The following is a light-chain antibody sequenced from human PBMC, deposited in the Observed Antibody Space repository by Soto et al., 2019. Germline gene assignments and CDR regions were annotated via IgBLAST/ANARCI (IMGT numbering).Light chain of an antibody. V-gene: IGKV1-5*03. CDR1: QNIRSW. J-gene: IGKJ1*01. CDR3: QQYNSYSWT. Sequence: DIQMTQSPSTLSASFGDRDTISCRASQNIRSWLAWYQQTPGKAPRLLIYKASSLERGVPSRFSGSGSGTEFTLTISSLQPDDFATYYCQQYNSYSWTFGQGTKVDIK. CDR2: KAS.